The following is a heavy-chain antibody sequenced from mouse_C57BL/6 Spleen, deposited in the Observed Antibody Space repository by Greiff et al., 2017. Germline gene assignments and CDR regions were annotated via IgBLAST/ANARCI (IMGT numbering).Heavy chain of an antibody. J-gene: IGHJ2*01. D-gene: IGHD2-2*01. CDR2: INPGSGGT. CDR3: ARSEGVTTYCDD. CDR1: GYAFTNYL. V-gene: IGHV1-54*01. Sequence: QVQLQQSGAELVRPGTSVTVSCKASGYAFTNYLIEWVKQRPGQGLEWIVVINPGSGGTTSNEKFKGKATLTADKSSSTAYMQLSSLTSEDSAVYFCARSEGVTTYCDDWGQGTTLTVSS.